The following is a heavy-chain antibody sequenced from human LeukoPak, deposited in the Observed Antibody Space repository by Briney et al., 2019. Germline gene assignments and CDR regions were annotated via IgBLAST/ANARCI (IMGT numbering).Heavy chain of an antibody. CDR2: ISGGGVAI. Sequence: GGSLRLSCAASGFTFSSYAMNWVRQAPGKGLQWVSAISGGGVAIYYADSVKGRFTISRDNSKNTLYLQMNSLRAEDTAVYYCAKDGFDYYDSSGYYYFNYWGQGTLVTVSS. CDR3: AKDGFDYYDSSGYYYFNY. V-gene: IGHV3-23*01. CDR1: GFTFSSYA. J-gene: IGHJ4*02. D-gene: IGHD3-22*01.